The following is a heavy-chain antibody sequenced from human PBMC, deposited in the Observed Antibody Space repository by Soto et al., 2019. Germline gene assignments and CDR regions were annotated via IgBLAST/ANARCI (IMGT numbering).Heavy chain of an antibody. CDR3: ARHTSALRNFDY. V-gene: IGHV4-39*01. CDR2: IYYSGST. J-gene: IGHJ4*02. D-gene: IGHD3-16*01. Sequence: QLQLQESGPGLVKPSETRSLTCTVSVGSISSSSYYWCWIRQPPVKGLEWIGSIYYSGSTYYNPSLKSRVTISVDTSKNQFSLKMSSVTGADKAVYYCARHTSALRNFDYWGQGTLVTVSS. CDR1: VGSISSSSYY.